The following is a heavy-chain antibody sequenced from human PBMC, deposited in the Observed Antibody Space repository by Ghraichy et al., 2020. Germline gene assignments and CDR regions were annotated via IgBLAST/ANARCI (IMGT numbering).Heavy chain of an antibody. CDR1: GGSISSYY. Sequence: SQTLSLTCTVSGGSISSYYWSWIRQPPGKGLEWIGYIYYSGSTNYNPSLKSRVTISVDTSKNQFSLKLSSVTAADTAVYYCARVGEHLNRYFDYWGQGTLVTVSS. J-gene: IGHJ4*02. CDR2: IYYSGST. D-gene: IGHD1/OR15-1a*01. CDR3: ARVGEHLNRYFDY. V-gene: IGHV4-59*01.